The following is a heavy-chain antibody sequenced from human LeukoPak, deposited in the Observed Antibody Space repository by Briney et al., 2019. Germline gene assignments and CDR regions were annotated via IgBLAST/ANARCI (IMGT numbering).Heavy chain of an antibody. CDR3: ARDLRVVITGSFDS. D-gene: IGHD3-22*01. CDR1: EFTVSSNY. Sequence: GGSLRLSCAASEFTVSSNYMSWVRQAPGKGLEWVSGINWNGDSTDYADSVKGRFTISRDNAKNSLYLQMNSLRAEDTALYYCARDLRVVITGSFDSWGQGTLVTVSP. V-gene: IGHV3-20*04. J-gene: IGHJ4*02. CDR2: INWNGDST.